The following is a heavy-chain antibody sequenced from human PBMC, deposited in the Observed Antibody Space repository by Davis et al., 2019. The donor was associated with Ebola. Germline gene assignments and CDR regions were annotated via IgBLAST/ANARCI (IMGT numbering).Heavy chain of an antibody. CDR1: GFTVSSYW. J-gene: IGHJ2*01. CDR3: ARDQVDGDGSLNWYFHL. Sequence: GESLKISCAASGFTVSSYWMSWVRQAPGKGLEWVANIKEDGSEKYYVDSVKGRFTISRDNAKSSLYLQMNSLRAEDTAVYYCARDQVDGDGSLNWYFHLWGRGTLVTVSS. V-gene: IGHV3-7*01. D-gene: IGHD5-24*01. CDR2: IKEDGSEK.